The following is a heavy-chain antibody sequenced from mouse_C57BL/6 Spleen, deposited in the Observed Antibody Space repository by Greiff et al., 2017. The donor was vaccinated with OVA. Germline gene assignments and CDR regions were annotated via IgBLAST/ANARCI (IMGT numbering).Heavy chain of an antibody. J-gene: IGHJ4*01. CDR3: ARKGAGYGSSWAMDY. CDR2: IYPGSGST. Sequence: QVQLQQPGAELVKPGASVKMSCKASGYTFTSYWITWVKQRPGQGLEWIGDIYPGSGSTNYNEKFKSKATLTVDTSSSTAYMQLSSLTSEDSAVYDCARKGAGYGSSWAMDYWGQGTSVTVSS. D-gene: IGHD1-1*01. CDR1: GYTFTSYW. V-gene: IGHV1-55*01.